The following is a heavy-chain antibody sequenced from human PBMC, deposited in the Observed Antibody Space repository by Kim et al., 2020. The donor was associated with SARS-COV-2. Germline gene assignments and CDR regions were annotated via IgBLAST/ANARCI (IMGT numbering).Heavy chain of an antibody. D-gene: IGHD6-13*01. V-gene: IGHV3-74*01. CDR3: TKVYSSSLTGMDV. CDR2: INSDGSST. Sequence: GGSLRLSCAASGFTFSNSGMHWVRQAPGKGLVWFSRINSDGSSTNYADSVKRRFTISRDNAKNTLYLQMNSLRDEDTAVYYCTKVYSSSLTGMDVWGQGTTVTVSS. J-gene: IGHJ6*02. CDR1: GFTFSNSG.